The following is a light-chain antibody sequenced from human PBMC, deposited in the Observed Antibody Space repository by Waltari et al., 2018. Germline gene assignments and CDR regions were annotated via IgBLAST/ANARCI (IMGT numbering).Light chain of an antibody. J-gene: IGLJ3*02. V-gene: IGLV2-8*01. CDR1: SSDVGGYVY. CDR2: EVN. CDR3: SSYAGSNRV. Sequence: QSALTQPPSASGSLGQSVTIPCPGISSDVGGYVYVSWYQQHPGKAPKVIIYEVNKRPSGVPGRFSGSRSGNTASLTVSGLQAEDEADYYCSSYAGSNRVFGGGTRLTVL.